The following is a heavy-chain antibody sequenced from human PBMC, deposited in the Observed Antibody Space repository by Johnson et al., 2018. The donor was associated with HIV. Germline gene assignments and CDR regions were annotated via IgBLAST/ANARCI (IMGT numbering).Heavy chain of an antibody. V-gene: IGHV3-30*18. CDR2: ISYDGSNK. CDR1: GFTFSSYG. Sequence: QMLLVESGGGVVRPGGSLRLSCAASGFTFSSYGMHWVRQAPGKGLEWVAVISYDGSNKYYADSVKGRFTISRDNSKNTLYLQMNSLRPEDTAVYYCAKDPGRQWLVMCAFDIWGQGTTVTISS. J-gene: IGHJ3*02. D-gene: IGHD6-19*01. CDR3: AKDPGRQWLVMCAFDI.